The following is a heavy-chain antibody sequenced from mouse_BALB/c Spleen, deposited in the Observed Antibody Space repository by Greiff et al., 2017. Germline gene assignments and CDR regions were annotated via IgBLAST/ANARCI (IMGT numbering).Heavy chain of an antibody. CDR2: IDTSDSYT. D-gene: IGHD2-4*01. CDR3: ARGDYDEVYYAMDY. V-gene: IGHV1-69*01. J-gene: IGHJ4*01. CDR1: GYTFTDYW. Sequence: VQLQQPGAELVMPGASVKMSCKASGYTFTDYWMHWVKQRPGQGLEWIGAIDTSDSYTSYNQKFKGKATLTVDESSSTAYMQLSSLTSEDSAVYYCARGDYDEVYYAMDYWGQGTSVTVSS.